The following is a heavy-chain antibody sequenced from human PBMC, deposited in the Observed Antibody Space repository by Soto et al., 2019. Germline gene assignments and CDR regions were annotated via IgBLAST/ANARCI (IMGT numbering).Heavy chain of an antibody. CDR3: AGGDPPLCCCCAASFDY. CDR1: GFTFSDYN. J-gene: IGHJ4*02. D-gene: IGHD3-10*02. V-gene: IGHV3-11*01. CDR2: IGSNSSTI. Sequence: GGSLRLSCAASGFTFSDYNMSWIRQAPGKGLEWVSYIGSNSSTIYYADSVKGRFIISRDNAKNSLYLQMNSLRAEDTAVYYCAGGDPPLCCCCAASFDYWGQGTLVTVSS.